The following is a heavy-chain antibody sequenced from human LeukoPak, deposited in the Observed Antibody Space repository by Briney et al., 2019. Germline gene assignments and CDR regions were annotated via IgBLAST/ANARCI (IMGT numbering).Heavy chain of an antibody. V-gene: IGHV3-30*02. CDR3: AKDPTSQLLYAAWFDP. D-gene: IGHD2-2*02. CDR2: IRYDGSNK. CDR1: GFTFSSYG. Sequence: GGSLRLSCAASGFTFSSYGMHWVRQAPGKGLEWVAFIRYDGSNKYYADSVKGRFTISRDNSKNTLYLQMNSLRAEDTAVYYCAKDPTSQLLYAAWFDPWGQGTLVTVSS. J-gene: IGHJ5*02.